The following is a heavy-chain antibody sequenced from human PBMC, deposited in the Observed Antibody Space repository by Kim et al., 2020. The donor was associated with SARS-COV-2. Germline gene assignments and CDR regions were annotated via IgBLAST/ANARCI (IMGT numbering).Heavy chain of an antibody. D-gene: IGHD2-15*01. CDR2: INHSGST. CDR1: GGSFSGYY. V-gene: IGHV4-34*01. J-gene: IGHJ6*02. Sequence: SETLSLTCAVYGGSFSGYYWSWIRQPPGKGLEWIGEINHSGSTNYNPSLKSRVTISVDTSKNQFSLKLSSVTAADTAVYYCSRWGWVCRGGSCYFNPYYYNGMDVWGQGTPVTVS. CDR3: SRWGWVCRGGSCYFNPYYYNGMDV.